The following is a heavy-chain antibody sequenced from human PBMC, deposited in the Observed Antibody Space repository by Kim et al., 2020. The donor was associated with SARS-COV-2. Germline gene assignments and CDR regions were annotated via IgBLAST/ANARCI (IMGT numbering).Heavy chain of an antibody. Sequence: YAQRFQGRVTMTRDTSTSTVYMELSSLRSEDTAVYYCAREAVTTYDAFDIWGQGTMVTVSS. J-gene: IGHJ3*02. V-gene: IGHV1-46*01. CDR3: AREAVTTYDAFDI. D-gene: IGHD4-17*01.